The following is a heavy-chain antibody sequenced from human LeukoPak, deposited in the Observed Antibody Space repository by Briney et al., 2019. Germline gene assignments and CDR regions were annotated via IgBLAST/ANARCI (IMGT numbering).Heavy chain of an antibody. J-gene: IGHJ6*03. CDR2: ISGSGGST. D-gene: IGHD7-27*01. V-gene: IGHV3-23*01. Sequence: GGSLRLSCAASGFTFNNYAMSWVRQAPGKGLEWVSAISGSGGSTYYADSVKGRFTISRDNSKNTLYLQMNSLRAEDTAVYYCAKDQSTGTYYYYYYYMDVWGKGTTVTVSS. CDR1: GFTFNNYA. CDR3: AKDQSTGTYYYYYYYMDV.